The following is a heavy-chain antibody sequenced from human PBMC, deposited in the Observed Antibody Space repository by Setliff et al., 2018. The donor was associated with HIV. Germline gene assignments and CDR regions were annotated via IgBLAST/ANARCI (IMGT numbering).Heavy chain of an antibody. CDR3: AREWSYGAFDTFDV. D-gene: IGHD5-18*01. J-gene: IGHJ3*01. V-gene: IGHV4-34*01. CDR1: GGSISAYY. Sequence: SETLSLTCAVYGGSISAYYWSWIRQPPGKGLEWIGEINHSGSTNYNPSLKTRVTIMVDTSKNQFSLKLGSVTAADTAVYYCAREWSYGAFDTFDVWGQGTMVTVSS. CDR2: INHSGST.